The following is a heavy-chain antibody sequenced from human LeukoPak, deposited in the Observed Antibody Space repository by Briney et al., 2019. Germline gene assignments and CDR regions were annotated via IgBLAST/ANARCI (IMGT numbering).Heavy chain of an antibody. CDR2: IYSGGST. V-gene: IGHV3-66*01. D-gene: IGHD4-23*01. CDR1: GFTVSSNY. Sequence: GGSLRLSCAASGFTVSSNYMSWVRQAPGKGLEWVSVIYSGGSTYYADSVKGRFTISRDNSKNTLYLQMNSLRAEDTAVYYCASRFNVGYGGNGPLDYWGQGTLVTVSP. CDR3: ASRFNVGYGGNGPLDY. J-gene: IGHJ4*02.